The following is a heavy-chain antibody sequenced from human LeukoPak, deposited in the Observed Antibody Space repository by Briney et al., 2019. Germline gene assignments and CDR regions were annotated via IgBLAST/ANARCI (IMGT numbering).Heavy chain of an antibody. V-gene: IGHV4-59*01. D-gene: IGHD6-6*01. CDR3: ASLAARRTFDY. Sequence: SETLSLTCTVSGGSISSYYWSWIRLPPGKGLEWIGYIYYSGSTNYNPSLKSRVTISVDTSKNQFSLKLSSVTAADTAVYYCASLAARRTFDYWGQGTLVTVST. CDR2: IYYSGST. J-gene: IGHJ4*02. CDR1: GGSISSYY.